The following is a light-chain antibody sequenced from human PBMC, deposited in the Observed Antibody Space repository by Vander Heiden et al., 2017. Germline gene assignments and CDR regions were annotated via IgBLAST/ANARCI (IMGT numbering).Light chain of an antibody. J-gene: IGLJ3*02. CDR1: SLRSYY. CDR3: NSRDSSGNHLNWV. CDR2: GKN. V-gene: IGLV3-19*01. Sequence: SSELTQDPAVSVALGLTVRITCQGDSLRSYYASWYQQKPGQAPVLVIYGKNNRPSGIPDRFSGSSSGNTASLTITGAQAEEEADYYCNSRDSSGNHLNWVFGGGTKLTVL.